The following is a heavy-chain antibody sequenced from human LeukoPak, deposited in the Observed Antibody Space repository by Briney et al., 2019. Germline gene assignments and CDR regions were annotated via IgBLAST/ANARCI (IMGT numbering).Heavy chain of an antibody. CDR3: ATYDSSGYPTSYFDY. J-gene: IGHJ4*02. Sequence: SETLSLTCTVSGGSISSGDYYCSWIRQPPGKGLESIGYIYYSGSTYYNPSLKSRVTISIDTSKNQFSLKLSSVTAADTAVYYCATYDSSGYPTSYFDYWGQGTLVTVSS. D-gene: IGHD3-22*01. CDR1: GGSISSGDYY. CDR2: IYYSGST. V-gene: IGHV4-30-4*01.